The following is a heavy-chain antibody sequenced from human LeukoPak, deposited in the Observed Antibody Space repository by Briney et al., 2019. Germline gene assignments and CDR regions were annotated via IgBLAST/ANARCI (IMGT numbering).Heavy chain of an antibody. CDR1: GFTFSSYG. J-gene: IGHJ4*02. Sequence: GRSLRLSCAASGFTFSSYGMHGFRQAPGKGLEWVAVIWYDGSNKYCADSVKGRFTISRDNSKNTLYLQMNSLRAEDTAVYYCARDLGPSIAVAGTLGYWGQGTLVTASS. D-gene: IGHD6-19*01. V-gene: IGHV3-33*01. CDR2: IWYDGSNK. CDR3: ARDLGPSIAVAGTLGY.